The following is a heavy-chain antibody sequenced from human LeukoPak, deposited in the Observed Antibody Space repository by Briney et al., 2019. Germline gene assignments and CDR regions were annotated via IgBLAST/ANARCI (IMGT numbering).Heavy chain of an antibody. CDR1: GDSLLSNSS. Sequence: SQTLSLTCAISGDSLLSNSSWNWIRQSPSRGLEWLGRTYYRSKWYNDYGVSVKSRININPDTSKNHFSLQLSSVTPEDTAVYYCVRGGQGDGHSADEGFDIWGQGTMVTVS. CDR2: TYYRSKWYN. CDR3: VRGGQGDGHSADEGFDI. D-gene: IGHD5-18*01. V-gene: IGHV6-1*01. J-gene: IGHJ3*02.